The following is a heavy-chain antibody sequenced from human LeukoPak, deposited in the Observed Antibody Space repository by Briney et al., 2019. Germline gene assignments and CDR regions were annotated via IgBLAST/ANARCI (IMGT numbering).Heavy chain of an antibody. Sequence: GGSLRLSCAASGFTVTNFAIAWVRQPPGRGRDGVAAIGGDADGTTYPDRVRGRFFLSRDSSKNTLYLQMNVLTVEDTAVYHCVHPTGEGWFYFPYWGQGTPVTVSS. J-gene: IGHJ4*02. V-gene: IGHV3-23*01. CDR2: IGGDADGT. CDR3: VHPTGEGWFYFPY. D-gene: IGHD7-27*01. CDR1: GFTVTNFA.